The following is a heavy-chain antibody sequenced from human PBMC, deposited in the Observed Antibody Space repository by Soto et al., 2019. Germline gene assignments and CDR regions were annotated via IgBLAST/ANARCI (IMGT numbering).Heavy chain of an antibody. CDR1: GGTFSSYA. Sequence: SVRVSCKASGGTFSSYAISWVRQAPGQGLEWMGGIIPIFGTANYAQKFQGRVTITADESTSTAYMELSSLRSEDTAVYYCARDQRYYYGSGLNYYYGMDVWGQGTTVTVSS. CDR3: ARDQRYYYGSGLNYYYGMDV. V-gene: IGHV1-69*13. CDR2: IIPIFGTA. D-gene: IGHD3-10*01. J-gene: IGHJ6*02.